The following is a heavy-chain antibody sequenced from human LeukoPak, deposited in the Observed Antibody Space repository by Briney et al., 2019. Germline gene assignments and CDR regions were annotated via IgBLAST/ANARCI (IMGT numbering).Heavy chain of an antibody. CDR2: IYSGGST. D-gene: IGHD4/OR15-4a*01. CDR1: GFTVSSNY. Sequence: GGSLRLSCAASGFTVSSNYMSWVRQAPGKGLEWVSVIYSGGSTYYADSVKGRFTISRDNSKNTLYFQMNSLRAEDTAVYYCARDRGALAFDIWGQGTMVTVSS. CDR3: ARDRGALAFDI. J-gene: IGHJ3*02. V-gene: IGHV3-53*01.